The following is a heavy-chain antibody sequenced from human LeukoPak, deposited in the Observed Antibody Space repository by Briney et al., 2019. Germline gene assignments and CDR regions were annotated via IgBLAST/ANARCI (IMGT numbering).Heavy chain of an antibody. CDR3: ARPLMVRGVITPHAFDI. CDR1: GFTFSSYS. CDR2: ISSSSSTI. D-gene: IGHD3-10*01. V-gene: IGHV3-48*04. J-gene: IGHJ3*02. Sequence: GGSLRLSCAASGFTFSSYSMNWVRQAPGKGLEWVSYISSSSSTIYYADSVKGRFTISRDNAKNSLYLQMNSLRAEDTAVYYCARPLMVRGVITPHAFDIWGQGTMVTVSS.